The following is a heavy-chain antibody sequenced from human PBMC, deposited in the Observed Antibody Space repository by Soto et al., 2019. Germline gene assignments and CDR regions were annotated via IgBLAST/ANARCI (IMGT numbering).Heavy chain of an antibody. Sequence: PGGSLRLSCAASGFTFSSYSMNWVRQAPGKGLEWVSSISSSSSYIYYADSVKGRFTISRDNAKNSLYLQMNSLRAEDTAVYYCTRDRRDCSGGSCYTSYGMDVWGQGTTVTVSS. CDR2: ISSSSSYI. J-gene: IGHJ6*02. CDR3: TRDRRDCSGGSCYTSYGMDV. CDR1: GFTFSSYS. D-gene: IGHD2-15*01. V-gene: IGHV3-21*01.